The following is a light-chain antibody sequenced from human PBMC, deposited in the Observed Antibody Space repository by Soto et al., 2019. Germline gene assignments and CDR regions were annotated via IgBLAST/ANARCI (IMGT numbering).Light chain of an antibody. CDR2: GAC. Sequence: ESVLTQSPGTLSLSPGERATLACRASQSVSSSYLAWYQQKPGQAPRILIYGACSRATGIRDRFSGSGSGTDFTLTISRLEPEDFAVYYCQQYGSSPRKFGQGTKVDIK. J-gene: IGKJ1*01. CDR1: QSVSSSY. V-gene: IGKV3-20*01. CDR3: QQYGSSPRK.